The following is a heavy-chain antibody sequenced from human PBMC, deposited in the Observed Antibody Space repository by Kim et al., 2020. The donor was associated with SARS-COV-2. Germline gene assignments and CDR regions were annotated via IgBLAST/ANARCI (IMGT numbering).Heavy chain of an antibody. J-gene: IGHJ6*02. CDR2: IRSSSSTI. Sequence: GGSLRLSCAASGFTFSSDSMNWVRQAPGKGLEWVAYIRSSSSTIYYADSVEGRVTISRDNAKNSLYLQMNSLRDEDTAVYYCAREVQWLGSFVGMDFWG. CDR1: GFTFSSDS. V-gene: IGHV3-48*02. CDR3: AREVQWLGSFVGMDF. D-gene: IGHD6-19*01.